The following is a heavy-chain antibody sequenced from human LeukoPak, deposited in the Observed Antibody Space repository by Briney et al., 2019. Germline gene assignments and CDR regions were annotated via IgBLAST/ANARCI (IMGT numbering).Heavy chain of an antibody. Sequence: PGGSLRLSCAASGFTFSSYSVNWVRQAPGKGLEWVSSISSSGIYKYFADSVKGRFTISRDNAKNSLYLQMNSLRAEDTAMYYCARDHYYDSSGYYDSHDAFDIWGQGTMVTVSS. J-gene: IGHJ3*02. V-gene: IGHV3-21*01. D-gene: IGHD3-22*01. CDR1: GFTFSSYS. CDR2: ISSSGIYK. CDR3: ARDHYYDSSGYYDSHDAFDI.